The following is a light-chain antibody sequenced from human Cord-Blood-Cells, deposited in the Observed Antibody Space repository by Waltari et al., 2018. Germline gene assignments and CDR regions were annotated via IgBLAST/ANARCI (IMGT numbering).Light chain of an antibody. V-gene: IGLV2-14*01. CDR2: DFS. J-gene: IGLJ2*01. CDR1: SSDVGGYNY. Sequence: QSALTQPASVSGSPGQSITISCTGTSSDVGGYNYVSCYQQHPGKAPKLMIYDFSNQPSGVSNLFSGSKSGNTASLTTSGLHAADEAYYDSSSYTSTSTYVVFGGGTKLTVL. CDR3: SSYTSTSTYVV.